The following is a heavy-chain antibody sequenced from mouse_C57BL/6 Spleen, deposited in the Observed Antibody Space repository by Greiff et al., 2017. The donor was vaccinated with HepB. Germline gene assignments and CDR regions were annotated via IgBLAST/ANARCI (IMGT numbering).Heavy chain of an antibody. CDR2: INPNYGTT. Sequence: EVQLQQSGPELVKPGASVKISCKASGYSFTDYNMNWVKQSNGKGLEWIGVINPNYGTTSYNRKFKGKATLTVDQSSSTAYMPLNSLTSEASAVYYSARYEYDAGWYFEVWGTGTTVTVSS. CDR1: GYSFTDYN. CDR3: ARYEYDAGWYFEV. V-gene: IGHV1-39*01. D-gene: IGHD2-4*01. J-gene: IGHJ1*03.